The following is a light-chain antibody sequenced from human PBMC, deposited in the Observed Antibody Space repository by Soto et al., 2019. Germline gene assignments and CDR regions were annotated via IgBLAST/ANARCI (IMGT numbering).Light chain of an antibody. CDR2: EGS. CDR3: CSYAGSSTYV. V-gene: IGLV2-23*01. J-gene: IGLJ1*01. Sequence: QSVLTQPASVSGSPGQSITISCTGTSSDVGSYNLVSWYQQHPGKAPKFMIYEGSNRPSGVSNRFSCSKSGNTASLTISRLQAEDVADYYCCSYAGSSTYVFETGTKVSVL. CDR1: SSDVGSYNL.